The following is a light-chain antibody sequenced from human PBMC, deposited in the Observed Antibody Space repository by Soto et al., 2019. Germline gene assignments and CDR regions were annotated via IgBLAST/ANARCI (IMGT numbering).Light chain of an antibody. V-gene: IGKV3-20*01. CDR1: QSVSSGY. J-gene: IGKJ5*01. Sequence: EIVLTQSPGALSLSPGERATLSYRASQSVSSGYLAWYQQKPGQAPRLLFYGASSRSTGTPDRFSGSGSGTDFTLTISRLEPEDFGVYYCQQYGGSPITFGLGTRLEIK. CDR2: GAS. CDR3: QQYGGSPIT.